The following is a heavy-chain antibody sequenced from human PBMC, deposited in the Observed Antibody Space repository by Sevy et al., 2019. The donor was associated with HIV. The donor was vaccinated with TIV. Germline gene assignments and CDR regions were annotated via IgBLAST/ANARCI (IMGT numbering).Heavy chain of an antibody. CDR1: GFTFGSYG. D-gene: IGHD6-19*01. J-gene: IGHJ4*02. CDR3: ARESGSDWYLDF. CDR2: IWFDGSNQ. Sequence: GSLRLSCAASGFTFGSYGMHWVRQAPGKGLEWVAVIWFDGSNQYYGDSVKGRFTISRDNSKNTVYLHMNSLRVDDTAVYYCARESGSDWYLDFWGQGTLVTVSS. V-gene: IGHV3-33*01.